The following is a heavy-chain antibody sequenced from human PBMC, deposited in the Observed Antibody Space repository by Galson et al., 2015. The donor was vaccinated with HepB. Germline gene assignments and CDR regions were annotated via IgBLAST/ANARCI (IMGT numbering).Heavy chain of an antibody. V-gene: IGHV4-59*01. J-gene: IGHJ5*02. CDR2: IYYSGST. D-gene: IGHD2-21*02. CDR3: ARESRVVVTAIPGSWFDP. CDR1: GGSISSYY. Sequence: SETLSLTCTVAGGSISSYYWSWIRQPPGKGLEWIGYIYYSGSTNYNPSLKSRVTISVDTSKNQFSLKLSSVTAADTAVYHCARESRVVVTAIPGSWFDPWGQGTLVTVSS.